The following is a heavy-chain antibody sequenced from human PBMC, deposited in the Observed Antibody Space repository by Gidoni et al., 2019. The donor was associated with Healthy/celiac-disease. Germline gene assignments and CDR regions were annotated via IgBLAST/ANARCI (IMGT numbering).Heavy chain of an antibody. CDR1: GGSFSGYY. CDR3: ARVATSSGSYGHFDY. D-gene: IGHD1-26*01. J-gene: IGHJ4*02. CDR2: INHSGST. Sequence: QVQLQQWGAGLLKPSETLSLTCAVYGGSFSGYYWSWIRQPPGKGREWVGEINHSGSTNYNPSLKSRVTISVDTSKNQFSLKLSSVTAADTAVYYCARVATSSGSYGHFDYWGQGTLVTVSS. V-gene: IGHV4-34*01.